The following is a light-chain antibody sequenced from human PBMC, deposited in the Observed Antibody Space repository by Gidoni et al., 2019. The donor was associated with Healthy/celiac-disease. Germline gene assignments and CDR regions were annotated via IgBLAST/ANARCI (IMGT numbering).Light chain of an antibody. V-gene: IGLV1-47*01. J-gene: IGLJ1*01. CDR1: SSNIGCNY. Sequence: QSVLTQPPSAAGTPGQRVTTSCSGSSSNIGCNYVYWYQQLPGTAPNLLIYRNNHRPSGVPDRFSCSKSGTSSSLALRGLRSEAEADYYCAAWDDSLSGYVFGTGTKVTVL. CDR3: AAWDDSLSGYV. CDR2: RNN.